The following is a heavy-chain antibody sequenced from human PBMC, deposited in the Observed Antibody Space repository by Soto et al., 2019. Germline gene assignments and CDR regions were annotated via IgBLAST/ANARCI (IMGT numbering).Heavy chain of an antibody. Sequence: PSETLSLTCTVSGASISSYYWNWIRQPPGKGLEWIGYIYYSGTTSYNPSLKSRVTISVDTSKNQFSLKLSSVTAADTAVYYCARAPTIGLTTNLDYWGQGTQVTVSS. CDR1: GASISSYY. V-gene: IGHV4-59*01. CDR3: ARAPTIGLTTNLDY. D-gene: IGHD4-17*01. J-gene: IGHJ4*02. CDR2: IYYSGTT.